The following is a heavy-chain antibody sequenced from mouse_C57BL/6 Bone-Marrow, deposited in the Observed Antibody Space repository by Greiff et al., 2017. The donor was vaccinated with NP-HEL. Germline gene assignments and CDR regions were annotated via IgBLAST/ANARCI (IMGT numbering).Heavy chain of an antibody. V-gene: IGHV1-19*01. Sequence: VQLQQSGPVLVKPGASVKMSCKASGYTFTDYYMNWVKQSHGKSLEWIGVINPYNGGTSYNQKFKGKATLTVDKYSSTAYMELNSLTSEDSAVYYCAGFITTVYFDYWGQGTTLTVSS. D-gene: IGHD1-1*01. J-gene: IGHJ2*01. CDR3: AGFITTVYFDY. CDR2: INPYNGGT. CDR1: GYTFTDYY.